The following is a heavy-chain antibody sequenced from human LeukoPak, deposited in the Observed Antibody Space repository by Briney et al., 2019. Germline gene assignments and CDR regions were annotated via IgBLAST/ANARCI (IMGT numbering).Heavy chain of an antibody. CDR2: ISGSGGST. Sequence: GGSLRLSCAASGFTFSSYAMSWVRQAPGKGLEWVSAISGSGGSTYYADYVKGRFTISRDNSKNTLYLQMNSLRAEDTAVYYCAKDPSVVVTATLDYWGQGTLVTVSS. CDR3: AKDPSVVVTATLDY. CDR1: GFTFSSYA. J-gene: IGHJ4*02. V-gene: IGHV3-23*01. D-gene: IGHD2-21*02.